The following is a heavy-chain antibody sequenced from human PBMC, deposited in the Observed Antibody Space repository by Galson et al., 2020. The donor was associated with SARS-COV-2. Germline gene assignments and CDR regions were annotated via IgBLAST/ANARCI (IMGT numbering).Heavy chain of an antibody. Sequence: SQTLSLTCTVSGGSISSGGYYWSWIRQHPGKGLEWIGYIYYSGSTYYNPSLKSRVTISVDTSKNQFSLKLSSVTAADTAVYYCARVRTTMRVVVITSDAFDILSKGQWSPSLQ. CDR3: ARVRTTMRVVVITSDAFDI. V-gene: IGHV4-31*03. CDR2: IYYSGST. CDR1: GGSISSGGYY. D-gene: IGHD3-22*01. J-gene: IGHJ3*02.